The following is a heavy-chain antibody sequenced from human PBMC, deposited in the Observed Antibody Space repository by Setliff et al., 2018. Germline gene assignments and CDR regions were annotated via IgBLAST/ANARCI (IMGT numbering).Heavy chain of an antibody. J-gene: IGHJ1*01. V-gene: IGHV1-18*01. CDR1: GYTFTNYG. D-gene: IGHD3-10*01. Sequence: ASVKVSCKASGYTFTNYGITWVRQAPGQGLEWMGWINNYNFNTNYAQKFQGRVTMTTDTSTSTAYMELRSLTSDDTAVYYCARVDFTMLQGVLGQWGQGTLVTVSS. CDR3: ARVDFTMLQGVLGQ. CDR2: INNYNFNT.